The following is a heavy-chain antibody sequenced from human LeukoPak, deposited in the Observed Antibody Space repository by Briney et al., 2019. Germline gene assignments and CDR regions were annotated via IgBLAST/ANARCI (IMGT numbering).Heavy chain of an antibody. CDR1: GYSISSGYY. Sequence: SETLSLTCTVSGYSISSGYYWGWIPQPPGKGLEWIGSIYHSGSTYYNPSLKSRVTISVDTSKNQFSLKLSSVTAADTAVYYCARVLGNLNYLFPFDYWGQGTLVTVSS. V-gene: IGHV4-38-2*02. J-gene: IGHJ4*02. CDR2: IYHSGST. D-gene: IGHD1-7*01. CDR3: ARVLGNLNYLFPFDY.